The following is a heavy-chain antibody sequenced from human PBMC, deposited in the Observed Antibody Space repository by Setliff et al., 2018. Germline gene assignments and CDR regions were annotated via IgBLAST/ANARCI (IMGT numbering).Heavy chain of an antibody. CDR3: VRETTSGWMLTN. D-gene: IGHD6-25*01. CDR1: GFTFSTYG. CDR2: LNNDGTTI. V-gene: IGHV3-48*04. Sequence: PGGSLRLSCAASGFTFSTYGLNWVRQAPGKGLEWISYLNNDGTTIYYADSVRGRFTISRDNARDSLYLQMNSLRAEDTAVYYCVRETTSGWMLTNWGQGTLVTVSS. J-gene: IGHJ4*02.